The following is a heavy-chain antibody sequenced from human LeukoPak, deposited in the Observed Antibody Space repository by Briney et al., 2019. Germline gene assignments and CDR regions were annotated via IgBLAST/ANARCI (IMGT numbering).Heavy chain of an antibody. CDR1: GFTLCSYA. Sequence: WGSLRLSFAASGFTLCSYAMSWVRPAPGKGVGWVSSISGSGGTTYYADSVKGRFTISRDNSKNTLYLQMNSLRAEDTAVYYCAKGTPGGTVTTDWGQGTLVTVSP. J-gene: IGHJ4*02. D-gene: IGHD4-17*01. V-gene: IGHV3-23*01. CDR3: AKGTPGGTVTTD. CDR2: ISGSGGTT.